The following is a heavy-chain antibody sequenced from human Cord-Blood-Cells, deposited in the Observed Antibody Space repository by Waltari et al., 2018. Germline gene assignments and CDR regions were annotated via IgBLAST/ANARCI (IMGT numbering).Heavy chain of an antibody. V-gene: IGHV3-30*04. Sequence: QVQLVESGGGVVQPGRSLRLSCAASGFTFSSYAMHWVRQAPGKGLEWVAVISYDGSNKDYADSVKGRFTISRDNSKNTLYLQMNSLRAEDTAVYYCARDAEGALGPLDYWGQGTLVTVSS. CDR2: ISYDGSNK. J-gene: IGHJ4*02. D-gene: IGHD3-16*01. CDR1: GFTFSSYA. CDR3: ARDAEGALGPLDY.